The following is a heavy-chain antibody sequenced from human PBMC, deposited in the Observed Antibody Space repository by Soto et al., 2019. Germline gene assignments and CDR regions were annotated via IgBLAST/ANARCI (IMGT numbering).Heavy chain of an antibody. CDR1: GFTFSSYG. V-gene: IGHV3-30*18. CDR3: AKDGSGGRRTSCRGVWFDP. D-gene: IGHD2-2*01. Sequence: QVQLVESGGGVVQPGRSLRLSCAASGFTFSSYGMHWVRQAPGKGLEWVAVISYDGSNKYYADSVKGRFTISRDNSKNXLXXQMNSLRAEDTAVYYCAKDGSGGRRTSCRGVWFDPWGQGTLVTVSS. J-gene: IGHJ5*02. CDR2: ISYDGSNK.